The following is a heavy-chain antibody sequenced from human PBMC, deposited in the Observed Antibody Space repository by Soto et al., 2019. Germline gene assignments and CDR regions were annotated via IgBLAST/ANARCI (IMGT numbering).Heavy chain of an antibody. V-gene: IGHV4-34*01. CDR1: GGSFSGYY. CDR3: ARVRDWLDP. D-gene: IGHD3-3*01. J-gene: IGHJ5*02. CDR2: IDHSGYT. Sequence: SETLSLTCAVYGGSFSGYYWNWIRQPPGKGLEWIGEIDHSGYTNYNPSLKSRVTISVDTSKNQFSLRLTSVTAADTAVYYCARVRDWLDPWGQGTLVTVYS.